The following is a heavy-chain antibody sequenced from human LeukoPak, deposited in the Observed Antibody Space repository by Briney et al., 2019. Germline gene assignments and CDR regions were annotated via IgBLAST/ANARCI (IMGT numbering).Heavy chain of an antibody. CDR3: ARVPLYYYGSGSNAFDI. J-gene: IGHJ3*02. Sequence: GGSLRLSCAASGFTFSSYWMSWVRQAPGKGLEWVANIKQDGSEKYYVDSVKGRFTISRDNAKNSLYLQMNSLRAEDTAVYYCARVPLYYYGSGSNAFDIWGQGTMVTVSS. CDR1: GFTFSSYW. D-gene: IGHD3-10*01. CDR2: IKQDGSEK. V-gene: IGHV3-7*01.